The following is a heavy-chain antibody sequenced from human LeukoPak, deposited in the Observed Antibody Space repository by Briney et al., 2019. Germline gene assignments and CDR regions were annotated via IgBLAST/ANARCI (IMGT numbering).Heavy chain of an antibody. J-gene: IGHJ6*03. CDR1: GGSISSYY. CDR3: ARSSSYYYYYYMDV. D-gene: IGHD2-2*01. CDR2: IYTSGST. Sequence: SETLSLTCTVSGGSISSYYWSWIRQPPGKGLEWIWYIYTSGSTNYNPSLKSRVTISVDTSKNQFSLKLSPVTAADTAVYYCARSSSYYYYYYMDVWGKGTTVTVTS. V-gene: IGHV4-4*09.